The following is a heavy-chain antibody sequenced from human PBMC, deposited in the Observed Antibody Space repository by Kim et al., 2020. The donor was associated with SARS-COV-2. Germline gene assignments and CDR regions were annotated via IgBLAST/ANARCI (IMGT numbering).Heavy chain of an antibody. CDR3: ARDGYCSGGSCYYGNWYFDL. CDR1: GFTFSSYS. CDR2: ISSSSSYI. J-gene: IGHJ2*01. Sequence: GGSLRLSCAASGFTFSSYSMNWVRQAPGKGLEWVSSISSSSSYIYYADSVKGRFTISRDNAKNSLYLQMNSLRAEDTAVYYCARDGYCSGGSCYYGNWYFDLWGRGTLVTVSS. D-gene: IGHD2-15*01. V-gene: IGHV3-21*01.